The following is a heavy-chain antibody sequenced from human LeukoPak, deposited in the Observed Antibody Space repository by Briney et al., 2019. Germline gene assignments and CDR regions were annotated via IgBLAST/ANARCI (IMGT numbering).Heavy chain of an antibody. V-gene: IGHV1-18*01. D-gene: IGHD1-1*01. Sequence: ASVKVSCKASGYTFTSYGISWVRQAPGQGLEWMGWISAYNGNTNYAQKLQGRVTMTTDTSTSTAYMELRSLRSDDTAVYSCARVRIATTGTYFDYWGQGTLVTVSS. J-gene: IGHJ4*02. CDR3: ARVRIATTGTYFDY. CDR1: GYTFTSYG. CDR2: ISAYNGNT.